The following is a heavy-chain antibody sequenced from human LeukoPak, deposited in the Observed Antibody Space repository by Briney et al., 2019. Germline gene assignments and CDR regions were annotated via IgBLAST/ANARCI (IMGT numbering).Heavy chain of an antibody. J-gene: IGHJ4*02. Sequence: GGSLRLSCGASGFTFSSYWMSWVRQAPGKGLEWGANIKQDGSEQYYVDSAKGRFTISRDNAKNSLYLQINGLRAEDTAVYYCTRDGSGYDDWGQGTLVTVSS. CDR2: IKQDGSEQ. CDR3: TRDGSGYDD. V-gene: IGHV3-7*03. CDR1: GFTFSSYW. D-gene: IGHD3-22*01.